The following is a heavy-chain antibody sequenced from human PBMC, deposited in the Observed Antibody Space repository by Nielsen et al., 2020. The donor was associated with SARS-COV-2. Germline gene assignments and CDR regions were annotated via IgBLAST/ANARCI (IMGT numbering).Heavy chain of an antibody. CDR1: GFTFSSYS. V-gene: IGHV3-21*01. Sequence: GGSLRLSCAASGFTFSSYSMNWVRQAPGKGLEWVSSISSSSSYIYYADSVKGRFTISRDNAKNSLYLQMNSLRAGDTAVYYCARGGRRKYDFWSGYYSSGMDVWGQGTTVTVSS. CDR2: ISSSSSYI. J-gene: IGHJ6*02. D-gene: IGHD3-3*01. CDR3: ARGGRRKYDFWSGYYSSGMDV.